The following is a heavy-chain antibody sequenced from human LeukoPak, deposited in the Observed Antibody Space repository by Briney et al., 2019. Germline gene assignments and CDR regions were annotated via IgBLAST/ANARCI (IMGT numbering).Heavy chain of an antibody. Sequence: ASVNVSCKASGDIFTGSFIHWVRQAPGQGLEWMGWINSHTGGTKLAQKFQGRVTMTRDTSISTAYMELSSLRSDDTAVYYCARADPVAYWGQGSHVTVSS. V-gene: IGHV1-2*02. CDR1: GDIFTGSF. J-gene: IGHJ4*02. CDR3: ARADPVAY. CDR2: INSHTGGT.